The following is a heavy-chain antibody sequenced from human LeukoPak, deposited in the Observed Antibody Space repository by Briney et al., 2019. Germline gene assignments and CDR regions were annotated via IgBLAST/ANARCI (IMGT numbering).Heavy chain of an antibody. CDR2: ISSSSSTI. J-gene: IGHJ4*02. V-gene: IGHV3-48*04. CDR3: AREVVMVRGLYDY. Sequence: SGGSLRLSCAASGFTFSSYSMNWVRQAPGKGLEWVSYISSSSSTIYYADSVKGRFTISRDNAKNSLYLQMNSLRAEDTAVYYCAREVVMVRGLYDYWGQGTLVTVSS. D-gene: IGHD3-10*01. CDR1: GFTFSSYS.